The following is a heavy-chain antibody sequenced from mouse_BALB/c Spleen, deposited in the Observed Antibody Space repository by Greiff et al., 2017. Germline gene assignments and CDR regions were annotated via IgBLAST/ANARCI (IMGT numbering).Heavy chain of an antibody. CDR2: INPSNGGT. CDR3: TTWGRYFDV. J-gene: IGHJ1*01. CDR1: GYTFTSYY. V-gene: IGHV1S16*01. Sequence: SGAELVKPGASVKLSCKASGYTFTSYYMYWVKQRPGQGLEWIGEINPSNGGTNFNEKFKSKATLTVDKSSSTAYMQLSSLTSEDSAVYYCTTWGRYFDVWGAGTTVTVSS.